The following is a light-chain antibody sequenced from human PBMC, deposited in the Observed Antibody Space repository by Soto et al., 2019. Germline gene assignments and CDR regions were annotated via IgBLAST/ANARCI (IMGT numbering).Light chain of an antibody. CDR2: GAS. J-gene: IGKJ1*01. CDR1: QSVSTNF. CDR3: QQYGGTSWT. Sequence: IVLTQSPGTLSLSPGEGATLSCRASQSVSTNFFAWYQQKPGQAPRLLIYGASTRATGIPDRFSGSGSGTDFTLTISRLEPEDFAVYYCQQYGGTSWTFGQGTKV. V-gene: IGKV3-20*01.